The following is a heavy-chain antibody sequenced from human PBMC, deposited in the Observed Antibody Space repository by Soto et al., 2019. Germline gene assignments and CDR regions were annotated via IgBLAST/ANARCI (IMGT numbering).Heavy chain of an antibody. CDR1: GGTFSSYA. V-gene: IGHV1-69*13. CDR2: IIPIFGTA. CDR3: ARAGASGYDRADAFDI. D-gene: IGHD5-12*01. J-gene: IGHJ3*02. Sequence: SVKVSCKASGGTFSSYAISWVRQAPGQGLEWMGGIIPIFGTANYAQKFQGRVTITADESTSTAYMELSSLRSEDTAVYYCARAGASGYDRADAFDIWGRGTMVTVSS.